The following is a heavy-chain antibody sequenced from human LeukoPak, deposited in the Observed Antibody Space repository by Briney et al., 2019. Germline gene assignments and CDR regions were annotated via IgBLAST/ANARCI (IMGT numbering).Heavy chain of an antibody. V-gene: IGHV3-23*01. Sequence: GGSLGLSCAASGFTFGGYAMSWVRQTPGRGLEWVSGISPSGDKTDYADSVKGRFTISRDNSKNTMYLRMNSLRAEDTAIYYCARGRLVRGLFISHDYRGQGNLVTVSS. J-gene: IGHJ4*02. CDR3: ARGRLVRGLFISHDY. D-gene: IGHD3-10*01. CDR1: GFTFGGYA. CDR2: ISPSGDKT.